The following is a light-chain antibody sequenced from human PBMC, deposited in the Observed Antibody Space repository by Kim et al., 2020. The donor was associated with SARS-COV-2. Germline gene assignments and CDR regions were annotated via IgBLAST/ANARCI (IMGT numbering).Light chain of an antibody. CDR1: QSVSSN. Sequence: VPPGERATLSCSASQSVSSNLAWYQQKPGQAPRLLIYGASTRATGIPARFSGSGSGTEFTLTISSLQSEYFAVYYCQQYNKWPLTFGGGTKVDIK. V-gene: IGKV3-15*01. J-gene: IGKJ4*01. CDR3: QQYNKWPLT. CDR2: GAS.